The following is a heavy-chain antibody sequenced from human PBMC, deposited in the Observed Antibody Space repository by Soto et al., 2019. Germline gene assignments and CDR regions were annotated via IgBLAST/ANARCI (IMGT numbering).Heavy chain of an antibody. Sequence: SETLSLTCTVSGGSISSGGYYWSWIRQHPGKGLEWIGYIYYSGSTYYNPSLKSRVTISVDTSKNQFSLKLSSVTAADTAVYYCAIYDSSGSRGFQHWGQGARVTYPQ. CDR1: GGSISSGGYY. J-gene: IGHJ1*01. CDR2: IYYSGST. V-gene: IGHV4-31*03. CDR3: AIYDSSGSRGFQH. D-gene: IGHD3-22*01.